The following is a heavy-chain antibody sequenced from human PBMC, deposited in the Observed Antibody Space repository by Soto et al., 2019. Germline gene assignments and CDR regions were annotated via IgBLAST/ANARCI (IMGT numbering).Heavy chain of an antibody. V-gene: IGHV1-69*13. CDR2: IIPIFGTA. CDR1: GGTFSSYA. J-gene: IGHJ6*04. Sequence: ASVKVSCKASGGTFSSYAISWVRQAPGQGLEWMGGIIPIFGTANYAQKFQGRVTITADESTSTAYMELSSLRSEDTAVYYCARYPNFVLVPAAPGYSGMDVWGKGTTVTASS. D-gene: IGHD2-2*01. CDR3: ARYPNFVLVPAAPGYSGMDV.